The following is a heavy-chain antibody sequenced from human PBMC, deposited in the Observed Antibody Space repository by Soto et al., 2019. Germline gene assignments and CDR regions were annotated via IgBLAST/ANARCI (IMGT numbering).Heavy chain of an antibody. Sequence: QVLLVESGGGVVQPGRSLRLSCAASGFTFSSYGMHWVREAPGKGLEWVAVIWYDGSNKYYAGSVKGRFTISRDNSKNTLYLQMNSLRAEDTAEYYCAREVQLWFDYWGQGTLVTVSS. CDR1: GFTFSSYG. J-gene: IGHJ4*02. CDR3: AREVQLWFDY. V-gene: IGHV3-33*01. CDR2: IWYDGSNK. D-gene: IGHD5-18*01.